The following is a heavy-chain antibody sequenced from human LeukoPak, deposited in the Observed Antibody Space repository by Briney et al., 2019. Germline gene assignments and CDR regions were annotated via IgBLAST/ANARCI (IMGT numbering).Heavy chain of an antibody. D-gene: IGHD3-10*01. CDR3: AKDPDYYGSGSYGDY. Sequence: GGSLRLSCAASGFTFSSYAMSWVRQAPGKGLEWASAISGSGGSTYYADSVKGRFTISRDNSKNTLYLQMNSLRAEDTAVYYCAKDPDYYGSGSYGDYWGQGTLVTVSS. J-gene: IGHJ4*02. CDR1: GFTFSSYA. CDR2: ISGSGGST. V-gene: IGHV3-23*01.